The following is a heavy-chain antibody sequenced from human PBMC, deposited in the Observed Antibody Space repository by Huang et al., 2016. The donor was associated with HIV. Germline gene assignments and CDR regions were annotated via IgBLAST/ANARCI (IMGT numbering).Heavy chain of an antibody. J-gene: IGHJ5*02. V-gene: IGHV4-34*01. CDR1: GDSLSGFF. Sequence: QVRLDQWGAGLLKPSETLTLTCAVYGDSLSGFFWSWFRESPGRGLEWIGEITQSGRTHYNPSLKSRVTIAIDTSNKQFSLELKSVTADDTSTYYCARGRGTSWSFFDTWGQGSFVTVSS. D-gene: IGHD2-2*01. CDR2: ITQSGRT. CDR3: ARGRGTSWSFFDT.